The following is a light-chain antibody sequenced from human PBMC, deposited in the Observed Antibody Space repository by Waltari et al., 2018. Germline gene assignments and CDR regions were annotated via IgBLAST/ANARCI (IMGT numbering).Light chain of an antibody. J-gene: IGLJ1*01. CDR3: SSYTSSYTYV. V-gene: IGLV2-14*03. CDR2: DVS. CDR1: SSDVGGYNY. Sequence: QSALTQPASVSGSPGQSITISCTGTSSDVGGYNYVSWYQQHPGKAPKFLIYDVSNRPSCVSNRFAGSKSGNTASLTISGLQAEDEADYYCSSYTSSYTYVFGTGTKVTVL.